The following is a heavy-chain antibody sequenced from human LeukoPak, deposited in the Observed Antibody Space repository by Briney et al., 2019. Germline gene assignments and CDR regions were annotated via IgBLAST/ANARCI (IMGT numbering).Heavy chain of an antibody. Sequence: SETLSLTCTVSGGSISSYYWSWIRQPPGKGVEWIGYIYYTGSTNFNPSLNGRVSISRDTTKNLFSLRLRSVTAADTAVYFCARGRVSSSTWYSTYYYYFYMDVWGKGTTVTVSS. CDR2: IYYTGST. V-gene: IGHV4-59*01. J-gene: IGHJ6*03. D-gene: IGHD1-1*01. CDR3: ARGRVSSSTWYSTYYYYFYMDV. CDR1: GGSISSYY.